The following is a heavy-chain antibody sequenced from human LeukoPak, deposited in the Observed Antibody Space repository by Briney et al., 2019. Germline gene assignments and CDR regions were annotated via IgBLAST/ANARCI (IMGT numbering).Heavy chain of an antibody. J-gene: IGHJ3*02. CDR2: IYHSGST. CDR1: GGFISSGGYY. Sequence: SQTLSLTCTVSGGFISSGGYYWSWIRQPPGKGLEWIGYIYHSGSTYYNPSLKSRVTISVDRSKNQFSLKLSSVTAADTAVYYCARAKTGTTWGGTFDMWGQGTMVTVSS. D-gene: IGHD1-7*01. CDR3: ARAKTGTTWGGTFDM. V-gene: IGHV4-30-2*02.